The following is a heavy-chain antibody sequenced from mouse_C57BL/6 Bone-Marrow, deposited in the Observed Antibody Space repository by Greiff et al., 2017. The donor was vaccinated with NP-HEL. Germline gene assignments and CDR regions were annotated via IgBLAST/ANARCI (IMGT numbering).Heavy chain of an antibody. CDR3: ARNDGYHWYFDV. J-gene: IGHJ1*03. CDR2: IYPGSGST. CDR1: GYTFTSYW. Sequence: VQLQQPGAELVKPGASVKMSCKASGYTFTSYWITWVKQRPGQGLEWIGDIYPGSGSTNYNEKFKSKATLTVDTSSSTGYMQLSSLTSEDSAVYYGARNDGYHWYFDVWGTGTTVTVSS. D-gene: IGHD2-3*01. V-gene: IGHV1-55*01.